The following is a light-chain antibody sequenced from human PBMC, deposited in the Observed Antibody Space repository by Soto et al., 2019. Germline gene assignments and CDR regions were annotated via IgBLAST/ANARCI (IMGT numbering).Light chain of an antibody. V-gene: IGLV2-18*02. CDR3: SSYTSSSTLL. CDR2: EVN. Sequence: QSALTQPPSVSGSPGQSVTISCTGTSSDVGTYNRVSWYQEPPGTAPKLRIYEVNNRPSGVPDRFSGSKSGNTASLTISGLQAEDEADYYCSSYTSSSTLLFGGGTKLTVL. J-gene: IGLJ2*01. CDR1: SSDVGTYNR.